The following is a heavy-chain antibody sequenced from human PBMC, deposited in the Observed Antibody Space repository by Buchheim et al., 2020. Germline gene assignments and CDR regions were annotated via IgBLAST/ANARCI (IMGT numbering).Heavy chain of an antibody. J-gene: IGHJ6*02. V-gene: IGHV3-33*01. D-gene: IGHD2-2*01. CDR3: TLLGSYCISTSCYRPDYGMDV. CDR2: IWYDGSNK. Sequence: QVQLVESGGGVVQPGRSLRLSCAASGFTFSSYGMHWVRQAPGKGLEWVAVIWYDGSNKYYADSVKGRFTISRDNSKNTRSLQMNSLRAEDTAVYYCTLLGSYCISTSCYRPDYGMDVWGQGTT. CDR1: GFTFSSYG.